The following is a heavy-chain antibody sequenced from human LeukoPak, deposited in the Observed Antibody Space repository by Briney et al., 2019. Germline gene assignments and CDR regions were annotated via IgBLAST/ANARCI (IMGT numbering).Heavy chain of an antibody. V-gene: IGHV4-4*07. CDR1: GVSTSDYY. J-gene: IGHJ4*02. Sequence: SETLSLTCSVSGVSTSDYYWTRFRQPAGKGLEWIGRIYISGSTNYNPSLKSRVIMSIDTSRNQLSLKLTSLTAADTAVYYCAKKDGDFWGQGTLVSVSS. CDR2: IYISGST. CDR3: AKKDGDF.